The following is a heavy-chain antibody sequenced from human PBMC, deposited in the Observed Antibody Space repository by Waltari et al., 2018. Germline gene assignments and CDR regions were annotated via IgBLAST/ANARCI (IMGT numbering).Heavy chain of an antibody. J-gene: IGHJ4*02. D-gene: IGHD3-16*01. CDR2: IDQDGSTT. V-gene: IGHV3-7*01. CDR3: ARDPFHSSFDY. CDR1: GVTFGGSW. Sequence: EVRLVQSGGGLVQPGGSLRLPCVASGVTFGGSWMSWVRQSPEKGLEFVANIDQDGSTTNYMGPVKGRFTISRDNAKNSVYLQMNSLRVDDTAVYFCARDPFHSSFDYWGQGALVTVSS.